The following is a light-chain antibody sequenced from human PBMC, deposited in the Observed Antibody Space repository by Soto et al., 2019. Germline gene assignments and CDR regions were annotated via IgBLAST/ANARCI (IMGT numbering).Light chain of an antibody. Sequence: IVVTQSPASLSVSPGERATLSCRASQSVGSNLAWYQQKPGQPPRLLIYGASTRATGVPGRFSGSGSGTEFTLTISSLQSEDFAVYYCQQYCSSPPVTFGQGTKVDIK. J-gene: IGKJ1*01. CDR1: QSVGSN. CDR3: QQYCSSPPVT. CDR2: GAS. V-gene: IGKV3-15*01.